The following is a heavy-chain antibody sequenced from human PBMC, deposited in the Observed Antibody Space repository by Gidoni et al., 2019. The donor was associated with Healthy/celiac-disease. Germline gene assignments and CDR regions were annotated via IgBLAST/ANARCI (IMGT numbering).Heavy chain of an antibody. V-gene: IGHV3-23*01. D-gene: IGHD1-1*01. CDR1: GFTLSSYA. CDR2: ISCSGCST. CDR3: AKDLEAFDI. J-gene: IGHJ3*02. Sequence: EVQLLESGGGLVQPGGSLRLSCGASGFTLSSYAMSWVRQAPGKGLVWVSAISCSGCSTYYADAVKGLFTISRDHSKYTLYLQMNSLRAEDTAVYYCAKDLEAFDIWGQGTMVTVSS.